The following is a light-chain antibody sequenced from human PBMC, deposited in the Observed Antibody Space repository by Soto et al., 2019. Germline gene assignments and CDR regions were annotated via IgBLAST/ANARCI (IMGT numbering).Light chain of an antibody. CDR2: GAS. V-gene: IGKV3D-15*01. CDR1: QSVRSN. Sequence: EIVLTQSPFTLSVSPWQRATLSCRASQSVRSNLAWYQQKPGQAPSLLIYGASSRATGIPDRFSGSGSGTDFTLTISRLEPEDFATYYCQQANSFPLTFGGGTKVDIK. J-gene: IGKJ4*01. CDR3: QQANSFPLT.